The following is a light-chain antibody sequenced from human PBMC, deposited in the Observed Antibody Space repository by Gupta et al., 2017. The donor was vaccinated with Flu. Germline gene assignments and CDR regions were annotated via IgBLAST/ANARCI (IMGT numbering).Light chain of an antibody. CDR2: AAS. J-gene: IGKJ2*01. CDR3: QQRDSTPDS. V-gene: IGKV1-39*01. Sequence: DIQMTQSPSSLSASVGDRVTITCRASQVISIYLNWYQQKPGKAPKLLIYAASSLQSGVPSRFSGSGSETDFALTITNLQPEDFAIYYCQQRDSTPDSFGQGTTMDIK. CDR1: QVISIY.